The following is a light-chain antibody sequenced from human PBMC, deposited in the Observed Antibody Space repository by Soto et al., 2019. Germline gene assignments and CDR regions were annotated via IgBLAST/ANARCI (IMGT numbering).Light chain of an antibody. J-gene: IGKJ2*01. Sequence: DIQMTQSHSTLSASIGDRVTITGRARQSINSGLAWYQQKPGKAPKLLIYDASNLASGVPSRFSGSGSGTEFTLVISSLQPGDFATYYCQQYDTYSYTFGQGTKLEI. V-gene: IGKV1-5*01. CDR1: QSINSG. CDR2: DAS. CDR3: QQYDTYSYT.